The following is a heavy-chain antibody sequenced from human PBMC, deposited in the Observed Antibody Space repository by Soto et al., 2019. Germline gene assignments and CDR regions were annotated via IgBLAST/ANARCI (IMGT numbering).Heavy chain of an antibody. D-gene: IGHD6-13*01. CDR1: GGSISSYY. CDR3: ARDRGAAADTGHWFDP. CDR2: IYYSGST. V-gene: IGHV4-59*01. J-gene: IGHJ5*02. Sequence: SETLSLTCTVCGGSISSYYLSWIRQTPGKGLECMGYIYYSGSTNYNPSLKSRVTISVYTSKNPFSLKLSSVTAADTAVYYCARDRGAAADTGHWFDPWGQGTLVTVFS.